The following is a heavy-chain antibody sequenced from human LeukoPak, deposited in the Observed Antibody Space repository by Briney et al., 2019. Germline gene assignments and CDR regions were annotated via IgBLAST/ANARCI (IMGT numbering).Heavy chain of an antibody. Sequence: SETLSLTCTVSGGSIRSTTHYWSWIRQPPGKGLEWIGYIYHSGTTNYNPSLRSRVTISVDTSKNQFSLKLSSVTAADTAVYYCATMKAVRVNDFWSDYPDYWGQGTLVTVSS. CDR3: ATMKAVRVNDFWSDYPDY. J-gene: IGHJ4*02. CDR2: IYHSGTT. CDR1: GGSIRSTTHY. D-gene: IGHD3-3*01. V-gene: IGHV4-61*01.